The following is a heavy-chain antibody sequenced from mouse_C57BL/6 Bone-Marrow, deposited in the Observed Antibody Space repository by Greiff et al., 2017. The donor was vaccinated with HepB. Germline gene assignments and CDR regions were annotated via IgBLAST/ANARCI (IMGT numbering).Heavy chain of an antibody. J-gene: IGHJ4*01. CDR3: VRSTMVTTGAMDY. CDR1: GFSFNTYA. Sequence: EVQLVESGGGLVQPKGSLKLSCAASGFSFNTYAMNWVRQAPGKGLEWVARIRSKSNNYATYYADSVKDRFTISRDDSESMLYLQMNNLKTEYTAMYYCVRSTMVTTGAMDYWGQGTSVTVSS. V-gene: IGHV10-1*01. D-gene: IGHD2-2*01. CDR2: IRSKSNNYAT.